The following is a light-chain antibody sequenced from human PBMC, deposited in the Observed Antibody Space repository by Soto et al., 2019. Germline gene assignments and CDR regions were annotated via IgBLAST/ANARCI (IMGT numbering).Light chain of an antibody. Sequence: IQMTQSPSSLSASAGDRVTITCRASQSISSYLNWYQQKPGKAPKLLIYKASTLKSGVPSRFSGSGSGTEFTLTISSLQPDDFATYYCQHYNSYSEAFGQGAKVDVK. V-gene: IGKV1-5*03. CDR3: QHYNSYSEA. CDR1: QSISSY. J-gene: IGKJ1*01. CDR2: KAS.